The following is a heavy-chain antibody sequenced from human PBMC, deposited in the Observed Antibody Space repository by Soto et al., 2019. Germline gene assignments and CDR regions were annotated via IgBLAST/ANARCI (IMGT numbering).Heavy chain of an antibody. CDR1: GVSFNNNG. D-gene: IGHD3-10*01. V-gene: IGHV1-69*01. CDR3: ARVLYYGSGSYSPYGMDV. CDR2: VSPPFRTS. Sequence: QVQLVQSGAEVKKPGSPVKVSCKTSGVSFNNNGIGWVRQAPGHGLAWMGGVSPPFRTSNYARKFQGRISITADASTGTVNMELSSLTSEDTAQYYCARVLYYGSGSYSPYGMDVWGQGTTVTVSS. J-gene: IGHJ6*02.